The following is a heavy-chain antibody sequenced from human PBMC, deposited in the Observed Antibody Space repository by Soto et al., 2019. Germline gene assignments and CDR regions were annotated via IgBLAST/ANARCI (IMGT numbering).Heavy chain of an antibody. CDR2: ISGSSSDA. J-gene: IGHJ4*02. CDR1: GFTLSDYY. V-gene: IGHV3-11*05. Sequence: QVQLVVSGGGLVKPEGSLRLSCAASGFTLSDYYMSWLRQAPGKGLESLSYISGSSSDANYADSVKGRFNISRDNAKNSLYLQMNSLRAEDTAVYYCATGPRRLRNWGQGTLVMVSS. CDR3: ATGPRRLRN.